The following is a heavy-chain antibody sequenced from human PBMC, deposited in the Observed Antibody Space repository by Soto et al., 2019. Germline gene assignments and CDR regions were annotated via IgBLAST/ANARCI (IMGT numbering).Heavy chain of an antibody. CDR1: GFSLSTSGVG. CDR2: IYWDDDK. Sequence: QITLKESGPTLVKPTQTLTLTCTFSGFSLSTSGVGVGWIRQPPGKALEWLALIYWDDDKRYSPSLKSGLTITKDTSKNQVVLTMTNMDPVDTATYYCAHRDGYNWVYYFDYWGQGTLVTVSS. CDR3: AHRDGYNWVYYFDY. D-gene: IGHD5-12*01. V-gene: IGHV2-5*02. J-gene: IGHJ4*02.